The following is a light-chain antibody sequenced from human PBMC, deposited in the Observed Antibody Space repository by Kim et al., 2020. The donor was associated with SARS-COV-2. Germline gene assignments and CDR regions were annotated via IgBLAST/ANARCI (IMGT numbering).Light chain of an antibody. CDR3: QQYGSSPYT. V-gene: IGKV3-20*01. CDR1: QSVGSGY. CDR2: DAS. Sequence: LSPGERATLSCRASQSVGSGYLAWYQQKPGQAPSLLIYDASSRATGIPDRFSGSGSGTDFTLSISRLEPEDFAVYYCQQYGSSPYTFGQGTKLE. J-gene: IGKJ2*01.